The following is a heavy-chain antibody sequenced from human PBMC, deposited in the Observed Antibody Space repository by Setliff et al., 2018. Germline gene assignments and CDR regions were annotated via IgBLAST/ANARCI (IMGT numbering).Heavy chain of an antibody. CDR1: GFTFSTYD. CDR3: AKDRVPDGKWDFDS. D-gene: IGHD2-8*01. Sequence: GGSLRLSCVTSGFTFSTYDMTWVRQAPGKGLEFVSGVDQGANTYYGDSVKGRFTISRDNSQNTVYLQMTNLTVEDTAIYYCAKDRVPDGKWDFDSSGPGILVTVSS. V-gene: IGHV3-23*01. J-gene: IGHJ4*02. CDR2: VDQGANT.